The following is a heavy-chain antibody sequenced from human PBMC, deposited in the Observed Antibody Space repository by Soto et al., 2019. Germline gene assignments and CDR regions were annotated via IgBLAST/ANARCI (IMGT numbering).Heavy chain of an antibody. Sequence: QVQLVQSGAEVKKPGSSVKVSCKASGGTFSSYAISWVRQAPGQGLEWMGGIIPIFGTANYAQKFQGRVTIPADESTSTAYTGLSSLRSEDTAVYYCARDFHPDGGAFDIWGQGTMVTVSS. V-gene: IGHV1-69*01. CDR2: IIPIFGTA. CDR1: GGTFSSYA. CDR3: ARDFHPDGGAFDI. J-gene: IGHJ3*02.